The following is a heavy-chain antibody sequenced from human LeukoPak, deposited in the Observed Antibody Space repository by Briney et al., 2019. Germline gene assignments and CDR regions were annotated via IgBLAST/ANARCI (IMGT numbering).Heavy chain of an antibody. D-gene: IGHD2-8*01. V-gene: IGHV3-23*01. CDR1: GFTFSNYG. CDR3: AKDRCSNGIGCYYYYMDV. Sequence: PGGSLRLSCAASGFTFSNYGMNWVRQAPGKGLEWVSGISDSGGRTYYTDSVKGRFSISRDSSKNILYLQMNSLRAEDTAVYYCAKDRCSNGIGCYYYYMDVWGKGTTVTISS. CDR2: ISDSGGRT. J-gene: IGHJ6*03.